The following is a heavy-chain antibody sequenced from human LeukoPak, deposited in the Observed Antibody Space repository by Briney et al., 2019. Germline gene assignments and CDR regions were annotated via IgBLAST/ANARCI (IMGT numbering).Heavy chain of an antibody. CDR1: GGTFSYYT. D-gene: IGHD2-2*01. CDR3: ARATSEIPAAALTGSKYYYYYYMDV. CDR2: VIPFLGIT. Sequence: SVKVSCKASGGTFSYYTISWVRQAPGQGLEWMGRVIPFLGITNYAQKFQGRVTITADKSTSTAYMELSSLRSEDTAVYYCARATSEIPAAALTGSKYYYYYYMDVWDKGTTVTVSS. V-gene: IGHV1-69*02. J-gene: IGHJ6*03.